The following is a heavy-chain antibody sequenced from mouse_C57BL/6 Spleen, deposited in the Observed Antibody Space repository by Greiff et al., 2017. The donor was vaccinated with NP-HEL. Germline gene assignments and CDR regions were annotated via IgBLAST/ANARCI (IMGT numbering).Heavy chain of an antibody. CDR2: IYPRDGST. V-gene: IGHV1-85*01. D-gene: IGHD1-1*01. CDR3: ARRAPRYYGSSYWYFDV. J-gene: IGHJ1*03. Sequence: QVQLQQSGPELVKPGASVKLSCKASGYTFTSYDINWVKQRPGQGLEWIGWIYPRDGSTKYNEKFKGKATLTVDTSSSTAYMELHSLTSEDSAVYFCARRAPRYYGSSYWYFDVWGTGTTVTVSS. CDR1: GYTFTSYD.